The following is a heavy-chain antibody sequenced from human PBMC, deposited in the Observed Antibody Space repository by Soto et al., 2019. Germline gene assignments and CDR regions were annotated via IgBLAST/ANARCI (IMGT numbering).Heavy chain of an antibody. CDR2: INPSGGST. CDR3: ARGEPTTVVTPESDY. Sequence: GASVKVSCKASGYTFTSYYMHWVRQAPGQGLEWMGIINPSGGSTSYAQKFQGRVTMTRDTSTSTVYMELSSLRSEDTAVYYCARGEPTTVVTPESDYWGQGTLVTVSS. J-gene: IGHJ4*02. CDR1: GYTFTSYY. V-gene: IGHV1-46*01. D-gene: IGHD4-17*01.